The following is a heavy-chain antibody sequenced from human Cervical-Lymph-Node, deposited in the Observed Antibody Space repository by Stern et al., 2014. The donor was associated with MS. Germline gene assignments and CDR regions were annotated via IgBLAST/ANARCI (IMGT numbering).Heavy chain of an antibody. CDR2: IIPMFGIA. CDR1: GGTISNYI. CDR3: ARATSDYIWGTYRFLDS. Sequence: QVQLVQSGAEVKKPGSSVKVSCKASGGTISNYIIGWVRQAPGQGLEWMGGIIPMFGIANYAEKFQDRVTITADESTSTAYMDLSSLRSEDTAVYYCARATSDYIWGTYRFLDSWGQGTLVIVS. V-gene: IGHV1-69*01. J-gene: IGHJ4*02. D-gene: IGHD3-16*02.